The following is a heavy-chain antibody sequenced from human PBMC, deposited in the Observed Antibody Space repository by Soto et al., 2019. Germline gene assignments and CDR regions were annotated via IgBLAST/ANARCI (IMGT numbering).Heavy chain of an antibody. V-gene: IGHV3-30*18. CDR3: AKGLEGQQQLVPYFQH. Sequence: GGSLRLSCAASGFTFSSYGMHWVRQAPGKGLEWVAVISYDGSNKYYADSVKGRFTISRDNSKNTLYLQMNSLRAEDTAVYYCAKGLEGQQQLVPYFQHWGQGTLVTVSS. CDR1: GFTFSSYG. J-gene: IGHJ1*01. D-gene: IGHD6-13*01. CDR2: ISYDGSNK.